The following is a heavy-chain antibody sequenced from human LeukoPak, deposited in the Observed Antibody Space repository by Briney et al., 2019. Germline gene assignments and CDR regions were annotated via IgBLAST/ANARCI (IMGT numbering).Heavy chain of an antibody. Sequence: SETLSLTCTVSGGSISSSSYYWGWIRQPPGKGLGWIGSIYYSGSTYYNPSLKSRVSISVDTSKNQFSLKLSSVTAADTAVYYCARRLDPWGQGTLVTVSS. CDR3: ARRLDP. V-gene: IGHV4-39*01. J-gene: IGHJ5*02. CDR1: GGSISSSSYY. CDR2: IYYSGST.